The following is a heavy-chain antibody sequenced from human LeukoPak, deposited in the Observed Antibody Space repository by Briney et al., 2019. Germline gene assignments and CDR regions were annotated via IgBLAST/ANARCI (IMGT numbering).Heavy chain of an antibody. D-gene: IGHD6-13*01. CDR2: INPNSGGT. CDR1: GGTFSSYA. J-gene: IGHJ4*02. Sequence: ASVKVSCKASGGTFSSYAISWVRQAPGQGLEWMGWINPNSGGTNYAQKFQGRVTMTRDTSISTAYMELSRLRSDDTAVYYCARWPEGSSDQQQLVLVDYWGQGTLVTVSS. V-gene: IGHV1-2*02. CDR3: ARWPEGSSDQQQLVLVDY.